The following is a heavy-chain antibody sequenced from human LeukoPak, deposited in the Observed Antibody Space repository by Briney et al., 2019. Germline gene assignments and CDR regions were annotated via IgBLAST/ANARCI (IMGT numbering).Heavy chain of an antibody. CDR2: IRGSGGST. CDR1: GFTFSSYA. J-gene: IGHJ4*02. D-gene: IGHD2-15*01. V-gene: IGHV3-23*01. Sequence: TGGSLRLSCAASGFTFSSYAMSWVRQAPGKGLEWVSAIRGSGGSTYYADSVKGRFTISRDNSKNTLYLQMNSLRAEDTAVYYCAKDYAATFDYWGQGTLVTVSS. CDR3: AKDYAATFDY.